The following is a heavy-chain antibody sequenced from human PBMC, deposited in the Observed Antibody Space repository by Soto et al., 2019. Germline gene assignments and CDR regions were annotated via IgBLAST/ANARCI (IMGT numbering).Heavy chain of an antibody. V-gene: IGHV3-15*01. CDR3: TTDEWVVDDYERVSAGQH. Sequence: EVQLVESGGGLVKPGGSLRLSCAASGFTFSNAWMSWVRQAPGKGLEWVGRIKSKTDGGTTDYAAPVKGRFTISRDDSKNTLYLQMNSLKTEDTAVYYCTTDEWVVDDYERVSAGQHWGQGTLVTVSS. D-gene: IGHD4-17*01. CDR1: GFTFSNAW. J-gene: IGHJ1*01. CDR2: IKSKTDGGTT.